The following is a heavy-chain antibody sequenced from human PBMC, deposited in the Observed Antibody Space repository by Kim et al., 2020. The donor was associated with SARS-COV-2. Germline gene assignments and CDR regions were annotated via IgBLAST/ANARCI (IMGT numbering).Heavy chain of an antibody. D-gene: IGHD3-10*01. CDR2: ISWNSGSI. CDR1: GFTFDDYA. Sequence: GGSLRLSCAASGFTFDDYAMHWVRQAPGKGLEWVSGISWNSGSIGYADSVKGRFTISRDNAKNSLYLQMNSLRAEDTALYYCAKDDSPLLWFGEPRGGYYGMDVWGQGTTVTVSS. CDR3: AKDDSPLLWFGEPRGGYYGMDV. J-gene: IGHJ6*02. V-gene: IGHV3-9*01.